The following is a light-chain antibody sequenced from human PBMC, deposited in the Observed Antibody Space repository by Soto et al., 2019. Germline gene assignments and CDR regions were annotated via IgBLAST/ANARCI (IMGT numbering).Light chain of an antibody. CDR1: NLGSKS. CDR3: QVWDNSREQVV. V-gene: IGLV3-21*02. CDR2: DDS. J-gene: IGLJ2*01. Sequence: SYELTQPPSVSVAPGQTASITCGGNNLGSKSVHWYRQKPGLAPVLVVSDDSDRPSELPARFSGSNSGNTATLTISGVEAGDEADYYCQVWDNSREQVVFGGGTKVTVL.